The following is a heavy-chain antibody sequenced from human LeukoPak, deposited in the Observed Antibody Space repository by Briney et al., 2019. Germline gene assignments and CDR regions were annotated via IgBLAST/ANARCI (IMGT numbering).Heavy chain of an antibody. CDR1: GFTVTSKY. CDR3: AKVGAVAAVEN. Sequence: GGSLRLSCAASGFTVTSKYMSWVRQAAGKGLEWVAVIYTGETTYYADSVKGRFTISRDNSKNTLYLQMDGLRVEDTAVYYCAKVGAVAAVENWGQGTLVTVPS. J-gene: IGHJ4*02. D-gene: IGHD6-19*01. V-gene: IGHV3-66*01. CDR2: IYTGETT.